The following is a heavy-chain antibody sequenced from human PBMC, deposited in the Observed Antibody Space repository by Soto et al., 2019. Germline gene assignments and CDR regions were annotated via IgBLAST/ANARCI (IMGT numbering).Heavy chain of an antibody. CDR2: IYYSGST. CDR1: GGSVSSGSYY. J-gene: IGHJ6*02. D-gene: IGHD4-4*01. V-gene: IGHV4-61*01. CDR3: ARDSMTTDYYYYGMDV. Sequence: SETLSLTCTVSGGSVSSGSYYWSWIRQPPGKGLEWIGYIYYSGSTNYNPSLKSRVTISVDTSKNQFSLKLSSVTAADTAVYYXARDSMTTDYYYYGMDVWGQGTTVTVSS.